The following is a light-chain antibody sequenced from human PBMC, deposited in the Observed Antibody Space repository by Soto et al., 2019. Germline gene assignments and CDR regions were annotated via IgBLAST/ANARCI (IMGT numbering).Light chain of an antibody. J-gene: IGLJ1*01. V-gene: IGLV2-23*01. CDR3: CSYAGTNTFV. CDR1: SSDVGRYNL. CDR2: EGN. Sequence: QSVLTQPASVSGSPGQAITISCTGTSSDVGRYNLVSWYQQHPGKAPKLMIYEGNKRPSGVSNRFSGSKSANTASLTLSGLQTEDEADYYCCSYAGTNTFVFGTGTKLTVL.